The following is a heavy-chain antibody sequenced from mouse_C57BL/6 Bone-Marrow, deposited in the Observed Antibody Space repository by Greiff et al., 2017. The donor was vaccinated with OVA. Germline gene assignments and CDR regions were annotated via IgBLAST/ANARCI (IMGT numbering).Heavy chain of an antibody. J-gene: IGHJ3*01. Sequence: QVQLKQPGAELVKPGASVKMSCKASGYTFTSYWITWVKQRPGQGLEWIGDIYPGSGSTNYNEKFTSQATLTVDTSSSTAYMQLSSLTSEDSAVYYCARGGAWFAYWGQGTLVTVSA. CDR1: GYTFTSYW. V-gene: IGHV1-55*01. CDR3: ARGGAWFAY. CDR2: IYPGSGST.